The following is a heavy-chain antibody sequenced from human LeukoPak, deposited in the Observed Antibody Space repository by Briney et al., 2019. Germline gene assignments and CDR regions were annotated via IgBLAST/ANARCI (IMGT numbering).Heavy chain of an antibody. CDR1: GFTFSSYW. CDR3: ARFIGSGQGDY. J-gene: IGHJ4*02. D-gene: IGHD2-15*01. CDR2: TSDGSST. Sequence: GGSLRLSCAASGFTFSSYWMHWVRQAPGEGLVWVSRTSDGSSTSYADSVRGRFTISRDNAKNSLYLQMNSLRAEDTAVYYCARFIGSGQGDYWGQGTLVTVSS. V-gene: IGHV3-74*01.